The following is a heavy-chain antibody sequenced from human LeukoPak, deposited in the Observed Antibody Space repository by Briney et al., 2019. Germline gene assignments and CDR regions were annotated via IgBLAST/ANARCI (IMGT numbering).Heavy chain of an antibody. V-gene: IGHV1-18*01. D-gene: IGHD3-22*01. CDR1: GYTFSSYG. CDR2: SSIKTANT. J-gene: IGHJ6*02. CDR3: ARDERKYYYDSSGYSVRFHYYYYGMDV. Sequence: ASVKVSCKASGYTFSSYGISWVRQAPGQGLEWMGWSSIKTANTNYAQKFQGRFTMTTDTSTSTAYMELRSLRSDDTAVYYCARDERKYYYDSSGYSVRFHYYYYGMDVWGQGTTVTVSS.